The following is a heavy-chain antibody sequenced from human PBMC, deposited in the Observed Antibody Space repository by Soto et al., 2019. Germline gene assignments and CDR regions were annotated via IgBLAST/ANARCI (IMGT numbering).Heavy chain of an antibody. D-gene: IGHD3-22*01. CDR1: GGSISSGGYY. V-gene: IGHV4-31*03. CDR3: ARWRGETYYYDSSGYYFDY. Sequence: SETLSLTCTVSGGSISSGGYYWSWIRQHPGKGLEWIGYIYYSGSTYYNPSLKSRVTISVDTSKNQFSLKLSSVTAADTAVYYCARWRGETYYYDSSGYYFDYWGQGTLVTVSS. J-gene: IGHJ4*02. CDR2: IYYSGST.